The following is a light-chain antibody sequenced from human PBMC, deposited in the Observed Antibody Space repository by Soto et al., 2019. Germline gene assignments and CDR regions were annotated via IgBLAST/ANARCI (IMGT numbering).Light chain of an antibody. J-gene: IGKJ5*01. CDR2: DAS. CDR1: QDSTKY. Sequence: IQLTQSPWSLSASVGDRVTITWRASQDSTKYLAWYQQKPGKAPNLLIYDASTLHSGVPSRFRGSGSGTEFTLTISSLQSEDFAVYYCQQYNNWPITFGQGTRLEIK. CDR3: QQYNNWPIT. V-gene: IGKV1-9*01.